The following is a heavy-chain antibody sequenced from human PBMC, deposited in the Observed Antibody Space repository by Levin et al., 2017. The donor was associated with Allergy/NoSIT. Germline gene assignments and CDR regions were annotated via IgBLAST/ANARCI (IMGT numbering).Heavy chain of an antibody. Sequence: SCAASGFTFSSYAMHWVRQAPGKGLEWVAVISYDGSNKYYADSVKGRFTISRDNSKNTLYLQMNSLRAEDTAVYYCARDYYDSSRAGAFDIWGQGTMVTVSS. J-gene: IGHJ3*02. CDR2: ISYDGSNK. CDR3: ARDYYDSSRAGAFDI. V-gene: IGHV3-30-3*01. D-gene: IGHD3-22*01. CDR1: GFTFSSYA.